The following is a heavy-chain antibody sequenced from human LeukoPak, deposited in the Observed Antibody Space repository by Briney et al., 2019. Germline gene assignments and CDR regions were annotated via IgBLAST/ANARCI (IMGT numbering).Heavy chain of an antibody. D-gene: IGHD4-17*01. CDR3: AKSRTKYGDSLVDY. CDR2: ISGSGGNT. J-gene: IGHJ4*02. CDR1: GFTFTSFG. Sequence: PGGSLRLSCAASGFTFTSFGMTWVRQPPGKGLEWVSSISGSGGNTYYADSVKGRFTISRDTSKSTLYLQMNSLGSEDTAVYYCAKSRTKYGDSLVDYWGQGTLVTVSS. V-gene: IGHV3-23*01.